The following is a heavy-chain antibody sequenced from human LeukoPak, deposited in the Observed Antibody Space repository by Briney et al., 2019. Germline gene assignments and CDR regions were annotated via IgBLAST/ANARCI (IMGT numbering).Heavy chain of an antibody. D-gene: IGHD1-1*01. J-gene: IGHJ5*02. Sequence: SETLSLTCAVYGGSFSGYYWSWTRQPAGKGLEWIGRIYTSGSTNYNPSLKSRVTMSVDTSKNQFSLKLSSVTAADTAVYYCARDWSQLELPGEPAPLSNWYDPWGQGTLVTVSS. CDR3: ARDWSQLELPGEPAPLSNWYDP. CDR2: IYTSGST. V-gene: IGHV4-4*07. CDR1: GGSFSGYY.